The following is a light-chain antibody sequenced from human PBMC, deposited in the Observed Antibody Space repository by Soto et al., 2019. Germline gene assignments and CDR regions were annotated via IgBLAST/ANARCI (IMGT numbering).Light chain of an antibody. J-gene: IGLJ2*01. Sequence: QSALTQPASVSGSPGQSITISCTGTISDVGGYNYVSWYQQHPGKAPKLMIYDVSNRPSGVSNRFSGSKSGNTASLTSSGRQGEDEADDYCSSYTSSSTPVVFGGGTKLTVL. CDR2: DVS. V-gene: IGLV2-14*01. CDR3: SSYTSSSTPVV. CDR1: ISDVGGYNY.